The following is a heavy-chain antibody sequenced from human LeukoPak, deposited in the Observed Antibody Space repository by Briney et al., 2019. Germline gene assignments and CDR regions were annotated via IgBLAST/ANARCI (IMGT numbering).Heavy chain of an antibody. CDR3: AKTRSGWATVGNYFDY. V-gene: IGHV3-11*04. CDR2: MSSSGGTM. Sequence: PGGSLRLSCAASGFTFSDYYMGWIRQAPGKGLDWVSYMSSSGGTMYYADSVKGRFTISRDNSKNTLYLQMNSLRAEDTAVYYCAKTRSGWATVGNYFDYWGQGTLVTVSS. J-gene: IGHJ4*02. D-gene: IGHD4-23*01. CDR1: GFTFSDYY.